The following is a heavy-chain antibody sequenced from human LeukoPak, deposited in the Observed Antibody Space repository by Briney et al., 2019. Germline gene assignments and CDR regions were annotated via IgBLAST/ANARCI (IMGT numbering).Heavy chain of an antibody. J-gene: IGHJ4*02. CDR2: IWYDGGNK. D-gene: IGHD3-22*01. Sequence: GGSLRLSCAASGFTFSSQGMHWVRQAPGKGLEWVALIWYDGGNKYYADSVKGRFTISRDNSKNTLYLQMNSLRAEDTAVYYCARGYDTSGSYHDYCGQGTLVTVSS. V-gene: IGHV3-33*01. CDR3: ARGYDTSGSYHDY. CDR1: GFTFSSQG.